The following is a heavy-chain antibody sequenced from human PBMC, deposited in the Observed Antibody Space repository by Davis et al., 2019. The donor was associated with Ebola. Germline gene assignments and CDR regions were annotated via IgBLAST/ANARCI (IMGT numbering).Heavy chain of an antibody. CDR3: ATDGESSAHYYYYGMDV. CDR2: IIPIFGTA. D-gene: IGHD2-15*01. Sequence: AASVKVSCKASGYTFTSYGISWVRQAPGQGLEWMGGIIPIFGTANYAQKFQGRVTITADKSTSTAYMELSSLRSEDTAVYYCATDGESSAHYYYYGMDVWGQGTTVTVSS. J-gene: IGHJ6*02. CDR1: GYTFTSYG. V-gene: IGHV1-69*06.